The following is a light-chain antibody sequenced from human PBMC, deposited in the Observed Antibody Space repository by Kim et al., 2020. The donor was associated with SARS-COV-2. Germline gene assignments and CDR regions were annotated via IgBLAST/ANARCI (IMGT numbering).Light chain of an antibody. V-gene: IGLV2-11*01. J-gene: IGLJ3*02. CDR2: DVS. CDR3: CSYAGNSLV. CDR1: SSDVGGYNY. Sequence: PGQSVTISRTATSSDVGGYNYVSWYQQHTGKVPKVMIYDVSKRPSGVPDRFSGSKSGNTASLTISGLQAEDEADYYCCSYAGNSLVFGGGTKVTVL.